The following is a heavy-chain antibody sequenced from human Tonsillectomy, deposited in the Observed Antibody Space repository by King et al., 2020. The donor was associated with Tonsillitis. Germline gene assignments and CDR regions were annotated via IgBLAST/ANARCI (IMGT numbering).Heavy chain of an antibody. CDR3: AADLTYYDFWSGEFDP. D-gene: IGHD3-3*01. Sequence: QLVESGPGVKKPGTSVKVSCKGSGFTFTSSAVQWVRQARGQRLEWIGWIVVGSGNTNYAQKFQERVTITRDTSTNTAYMELSSLRTEDTAVYYCAADLTYYDFWSGEFDPWGQGTLVTVSS. CDR2: IVVGSGNT. CDR1: GFTFTSSA. V-gene: IGHV1-58*01. J-gene: IGHJ5*02.